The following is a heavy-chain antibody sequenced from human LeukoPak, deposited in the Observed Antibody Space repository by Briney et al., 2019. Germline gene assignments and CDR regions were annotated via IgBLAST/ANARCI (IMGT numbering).Heavy chain of an antibody. CDR2: MNPINGNT. D-gene: IGHD3-10*01. Sequence: ASVTVSYKASGFTLTNYDINWVRQAPGQGREWMGWMNPINGNTGYARKFQGRVTMTRDTSISTAYMELRSLTSEDTAIYYCVRDGEGVAISVNFWFDPWGQGTLVTVSS. CDR3: VRDGEGVAISVNFWFDP. V-gene: IGHV1-8*01. J-gene: IGHJ5*02. CDR1: GFTLTNYD.